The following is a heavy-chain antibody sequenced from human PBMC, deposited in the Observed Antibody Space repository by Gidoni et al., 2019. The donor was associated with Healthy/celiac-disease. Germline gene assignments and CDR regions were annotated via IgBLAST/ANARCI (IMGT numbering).Heavy chain of an antibody. Sequence: QVQLQQWGAGLLKPSETLSLTCAIYGGSFSGYYWSWIRQPPGKGLEWIGEINNSGSTNYNPSLKSRVTISVDTSKNQFSLKLSSVTAADTAVYYCARGPPQDIVVVVAAGLMDDAFDIWGQGTMVTVSS. CDR1: GGSFSGYY. D-gene: IGHD2-15*01. CDR3: ARGPPQDIVVVVAAGLMDDAFDI. CDR2: INNSGST. V-gene: IGHV4-34*01. J-gene: IGHJ3*02.